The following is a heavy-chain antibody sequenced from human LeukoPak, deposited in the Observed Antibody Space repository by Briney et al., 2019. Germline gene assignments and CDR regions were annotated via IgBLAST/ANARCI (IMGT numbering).Heavy chain of an antibody. Sequence: GGALRLSCAASGFTFSSSAMNWVRQAPGKGLEWVSAISGGSGSTYYADSVKGRFTISRDNSKNTLSLQMNSLRAEDTAVYYCAKGHGYYYYYGMDVWGEGTTVTVSS. V-gene: IGHV3-23*01. CDR2: ISGGSGST. CDR1: GFTFSSSA. CDR3: AKGHGYYYYYGMDV. J-gene: IGHJ6*02.